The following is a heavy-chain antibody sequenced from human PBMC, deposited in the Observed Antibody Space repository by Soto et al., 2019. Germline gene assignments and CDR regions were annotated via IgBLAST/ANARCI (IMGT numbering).Heavy chain of an antibody. CDR2: IIPLFGTA. V-gene: IGHV1-69*06. J-gene: IGHJ4*02. D-gene: IGHD1-26*01. CDR1: GGTFNNYA. Sequence: QVQLVQSGAEVKKPGSSVKVSCKASGGTFNNYAISWVRQAPGQGLEWMGGIIPLFGTANYAQKFEGRVTITADKSTDIAYMELSSPKSEDTAVYYCARLIGEGYSGTYALDYWGPGTLVTVSS. CDR3: ARLIGEGYSGTYALDY.